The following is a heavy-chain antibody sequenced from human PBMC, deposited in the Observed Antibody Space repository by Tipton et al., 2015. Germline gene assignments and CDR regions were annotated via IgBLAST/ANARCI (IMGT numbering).Heavy chain of an antibody. Sequence: TLSLTCTVSGGSISRYYWSWIRQAPGGGLEWIGYIYYSGSTNYNPSLKSRVTISVDTSKDQFSLKLSSVTAADTAVYYCARDLEHGMDVWGHGTTVTVSS. CDR3: ARDLEHGMDV. D-gene: IGHD5-24*01. CDR1: GGSISRYY. CDR2: IYYSGST. V-gene: IGHV4-59*01. J-gene: IGHJ6*02.